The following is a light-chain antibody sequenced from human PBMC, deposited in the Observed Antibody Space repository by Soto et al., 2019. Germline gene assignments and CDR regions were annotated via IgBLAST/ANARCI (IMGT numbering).Light chain of an antibody. CDR2: EVN. J-gene: IGLJ1*01. CDR3: SSYAGSSTNV. Sequence: QSALTQPPSASGSPGQSVTISCTGTISDVGGYNYVAWYQQHPGKAPKLMIYEVNKRPSGVPDRFAGSKSGSTASLTVSGLQAEDEADYYCSSYAGSSTNVFGTGTKRTVL. V-gene: IGLV2-8*01. CDR1: ISDVGGYNY.